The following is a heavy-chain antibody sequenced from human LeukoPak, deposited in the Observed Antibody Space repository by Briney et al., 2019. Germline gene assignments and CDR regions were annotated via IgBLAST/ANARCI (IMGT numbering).Heavy chain of an antibody. CDR3: ASHLRSHGSEY. CDR1: GGSFKNYF. V-gene: IGHV4-59*01. J-gene: IGHJ4*02. CDR2: VYYSGST. D-gene: IGHD3-10*01. Sequence: SETLSLTCTVSGGSFKNYFWSWIRQPPGKGLEWIGYVYYSGSTDYSPSLKSRLTVSADTSKNKFSLKLNSVTAADTAVYYCASHLRSHGSEYWGQGTLVTVSS.